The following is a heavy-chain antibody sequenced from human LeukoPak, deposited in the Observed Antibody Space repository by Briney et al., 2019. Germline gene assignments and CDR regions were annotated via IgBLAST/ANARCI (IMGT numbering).Heavy chain of an antibody. CDR2: IISIFGTA. CDR3: ARAPYCSGGSCYPDKPDWFDP. CDR1: GGTFSSYA. Sequence: SVTVSCMASGGTFSSYAISWVRQAPGQGLEWMGGIISIFGTANYAQKFQGRVTITADKSTSTAYMELSSLRSEDTAVYYCARAPYCSGGSCYPDKPDWFDPWGQGTLVTVSS. J-gene: IGHJ5*02. V-gene: IGHV1-69*06. D-gene: IGHD2-15*01.